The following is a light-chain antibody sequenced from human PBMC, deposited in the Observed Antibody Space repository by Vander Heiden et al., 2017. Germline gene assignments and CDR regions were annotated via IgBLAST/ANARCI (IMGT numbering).Light chain of an antibody. CDR1: NIGSKS. CDR3: QVWDHSSDHVI. J-gene: IGLJ2*01. V-gene: IGLV3-21*04. Sequence: SYVSTQPPSVSVAPGKTARITCGGNNIGSKSVHWYQQKPGQAPVLVMYSDSDRPSGIPERFSGSNSGNTATLTINRVEAGDEADYYCQVWDHSSDHVIFSGGTKLTVL. CDR2: SDS.